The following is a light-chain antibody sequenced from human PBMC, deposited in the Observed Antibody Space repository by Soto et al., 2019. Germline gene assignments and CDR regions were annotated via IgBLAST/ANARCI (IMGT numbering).Light chain of an antibody. CDR2: EGS. Sequence: QSVLTQPASVSGTPGQSITISCAGTSSDVGSYNLVTRYQNHPGKAPKLMIYEGSKQPSGVSNCFSGSKSGNTTSLKISGLQAADEADYFCFSYSGHSTYVFVTGTKV. J-gene: IGLJ1*01. V-gene: IGLV2-23*01. CDR3: FSYSGHSTYV. CDR1: SSDVGSYNL.